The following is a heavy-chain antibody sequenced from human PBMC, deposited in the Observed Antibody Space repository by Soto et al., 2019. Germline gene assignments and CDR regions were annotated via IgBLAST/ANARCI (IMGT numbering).Heavy chain of an antibody. J-gene: IGHJ6*03. Sequence: SETLSLTCTVSGGSISSYYWSWIRQPPGKGLEWIGYIYYSGSTNYNPSLKSRVTISVDTSKNQFSLKLSSVTAADTAVYYCASNRFGDYYYYYMDVWGKGTTVTVSS. D-gene: IGHD3-3*01. CDR2: IYYSGST. CDR1: GGSISSYY. V-gene: IGHV4-59*01. CDR3: ASNRFGDYYYYYMDV.